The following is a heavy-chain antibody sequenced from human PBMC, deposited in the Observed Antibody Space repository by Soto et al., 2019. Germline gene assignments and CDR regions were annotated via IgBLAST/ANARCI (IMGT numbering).Heavy chain of an antibody. V-gene: IGHV3-23*01. D-gene: IGHD3-3*01. CDR2: ISGSGGST. CDR1: GFTFSSYA. Sequence: GGSLRLSCAASGFTFSSYAMSWVRQAPGKGLEWVSAISGSGGSTYYADSVKGRFTISRDNSKNTLYLQMNSLRAEDTAVYYCAKDWGLPIFGVATTTGYFDYWGQGTLVTVSS. J-gene: IGHJ4*02. CDR3: AKDWGLPIFGVATTTGYFDY.